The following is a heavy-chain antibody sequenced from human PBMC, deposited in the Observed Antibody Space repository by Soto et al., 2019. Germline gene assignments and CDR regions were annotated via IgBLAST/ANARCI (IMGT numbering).Heavy chain of an antibody. CDR3: ARSERGYSYGPFDY. Sequence: SETLSLTCTVSGGAISSGDYYWSWIRQPPGEGLEWIGYIFRSGSPYYNPSLKSRVTISADTSKNQFSLSLTSVTAADTAGYYCARSERGYSYGPFDYWGQGTLVTVSS. V-gene: IGHV4-30-4*01. J-gene: IGHJ4*02. CDR1: GGAISSGDYY. D-gene: IGHD5-18*01. CDR2: IFRSGSP.